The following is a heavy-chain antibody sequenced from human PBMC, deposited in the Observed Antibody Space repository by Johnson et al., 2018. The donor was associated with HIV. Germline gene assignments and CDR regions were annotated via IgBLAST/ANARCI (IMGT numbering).Heavy chain of an antibody. D-gene: IGHD6-13*01. J-gene: IGHJ3*02. V-gene: IGHV3-30*01. CDR1: GFTFRNFA. CDR3: TRAGQGAYSSSWYGTLGAFDI. CDR2: ISYDGSNK. Sequence: VQLVESGGGVVQPGRSLRLSCAASGFTFRNFAMHWVRQAPGKGIEWLAVISYDGSNKYYADSVKGRFTISRDNSKNTLYLQMNSPRAEDTAVYYCTRAGQGAYSSSWYGTLGAFDIWGQGTMVTVSS.